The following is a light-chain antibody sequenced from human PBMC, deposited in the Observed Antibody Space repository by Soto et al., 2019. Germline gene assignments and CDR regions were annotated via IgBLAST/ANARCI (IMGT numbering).Light chain of an antibody. CDR1: QSVSSN. Sequence: EIVMTQSPATLSVSPGERATLSCRASQSVSSNLAWYQQKPCQAPRLLIYGASTRATGTPARFSGSGSGTEFTLAISSLQSEDFAVYFCQQYNNWPFTFGPGTKVDIK. CDR3: QQYNNWPFT. CDR2: GAS. J-gene: IGKJ3*01. V-gene: IGKV3-15*01.